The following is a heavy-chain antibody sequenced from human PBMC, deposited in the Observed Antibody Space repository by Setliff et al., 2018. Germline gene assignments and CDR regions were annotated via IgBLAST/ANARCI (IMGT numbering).Heavy chain of an antibody. CDR1: GGSISSGSYH. V-gene: IGHV4-61*02. CDR3: ARGQYYSDGSGNHPYYFDY. Sequence: PSETLSLTCALSGGSISSGSYHWSWIRQPAGQGLEWVGRLHTSGTTSYNPSLKSRVTISVDTSKNQFSLKLSSVTAADTAVYYCARGQYYSDGSGNHPYYFDYWGQGILVTVSS. CDR2: LHTSGTT. J-gene: IGHJ4*02. D-gene: IGHD3-22*01.